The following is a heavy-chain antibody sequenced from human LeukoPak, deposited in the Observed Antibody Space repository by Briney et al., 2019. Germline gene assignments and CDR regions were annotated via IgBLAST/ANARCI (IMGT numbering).Heavy chain of an antibody. CDR2: FDPDDVNT. CDR3: ARTNRAGASDI. D-gene: IGHD1/OR15-1a*01. Sequence: GASVKVSCKVSGYTLSKMSMHWVRQAPGEEPEWMGGFDPDDVNTVYAPKFQGRVTMTDDTSTDTAYMELRSLRSDDTAVYYCARTNRAGASDIWGQGTLVTVSS. J-gene: IGHJ3*02. CDR1: GYTLSKMS. V-gene: IGHV1-24*01.